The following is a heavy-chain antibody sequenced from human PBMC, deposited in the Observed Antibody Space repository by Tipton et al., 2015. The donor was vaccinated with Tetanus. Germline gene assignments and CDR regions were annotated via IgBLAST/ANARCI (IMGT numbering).Heavy chain of an antibody. CDR1: GYSFTSYW. CDR2: IYPGDSDT. CDR3: ASSDYYDSSGYYDYFDY. D-gene: IGHD3-22*01. Sequence: VQLVQSGAEVKKPGESRKISCKGSGYSFTSYWIGWVRQMPGKGLEWMGIIYPGDSDTRYSPPFQGRVTISADKSISTAYLQWSSLKASDTAMYYCASSDYYDSSGYYDYFDYWGQGTLVTVSS. J-gene: IGHJ4*02. V-gene: IGHV5-51*01.